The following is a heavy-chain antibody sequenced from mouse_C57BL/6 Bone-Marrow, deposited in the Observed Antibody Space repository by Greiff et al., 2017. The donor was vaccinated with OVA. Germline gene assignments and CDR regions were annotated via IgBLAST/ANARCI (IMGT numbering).Heavy chain of an antibody. D-gene: IGHD1-1*01. V-gene: IGHV1-82*01. Sequence: QVQLQQSGPELVKPGASVKISCKASGYAFSSSWMNWVKQRPGKGLEWIGRIYPGDGDTNYNGKFKGKATLTADKSSSTAYMQLSSLTSEDSAVYFCAITTESRDWGTGTTVTVSS. CDR3: AITTESRD. CDR2: IYPGDGDT. CDR1: GYAFSSSW. J-gene: IGHJ1*03.